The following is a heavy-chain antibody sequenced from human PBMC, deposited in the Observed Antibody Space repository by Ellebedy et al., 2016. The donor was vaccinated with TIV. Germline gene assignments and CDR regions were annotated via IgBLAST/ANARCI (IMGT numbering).Heavy chain of an antibody. CDR1: GFTFRNYS. CDR3: AREYTTMMTGWFDP. D-gene: IGHD5-18*01. J-gene: IGHJ5*02. Sequence: PGGSLRLSCAASGFTFRNYSMHWVRQAPGKWLEWMVVIWNDVSNKDYADSVKGRFTISRDNSKNTVYLQMNSLRAEDTAVYYCAREYTTMMTGWFDPWGQGTLVTVSS. CDR2: IWNDVSNK. V-gene: IGHV3-33*08.